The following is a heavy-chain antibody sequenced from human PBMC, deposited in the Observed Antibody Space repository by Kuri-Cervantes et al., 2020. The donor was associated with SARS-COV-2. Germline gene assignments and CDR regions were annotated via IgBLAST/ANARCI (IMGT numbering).Heavy chain of an antibody. Sequence: LSLTCAASGFTFSGSAMHWVRQASGKGLEWVGRIRSKANSYATAYAASVKGRFTISRDDSKNTAYLQMNSPKTEDTAVYYCTSVYYDFWSGYYGAFDIWGQGTMVTDSS. V-gene: IGHV3-73*01. CDR1: GFTFSGSA. CDR2: IRSKANSYAT. J-gene: IGHJ3*02. D-gene: IGHD3-3*01. CDR3: TSVYYDFWSGYYGAFDI.